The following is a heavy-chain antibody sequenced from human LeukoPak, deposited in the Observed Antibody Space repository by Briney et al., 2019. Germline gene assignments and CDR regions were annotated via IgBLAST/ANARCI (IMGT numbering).Heavy chain of an antibody. J-gene: IGHJ4*02. D-gene: IGHD3-16*02. CDR1: AFTFTNYA. CDR3: AKGGSYRSPPYFDY. V-gene: IGHV3-23*01. Sequence: AGGSLRLSCAASAFTFTNYAMSGVRHTPGKGLEWVAATVGSRPDTYHADSVKGRFTVARDNSRNTLYLQMNSLRAEDTAVYYCAKGGSYRSPPYFDYWGKGTLVTVSS. CDR2: TVGSRPDT.